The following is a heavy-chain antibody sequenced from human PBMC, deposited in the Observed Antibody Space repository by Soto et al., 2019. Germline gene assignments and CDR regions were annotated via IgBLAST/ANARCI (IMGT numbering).Heavy chain of an antibody. CDR2: IYSGGST. CDR3: AREFGGYDFWSGPRGRYYYYYMDV. Sequence: GGSLRLSCAASGFTFSSYGMHWVRQAPGKGLEWVSVIYSGGSTYYADSVKGRFTISRDNSKNTLYLQMNSLRAEDTAVYYCAREFGGYDFWSGPRGRYYYYYMDVWGKGTTVTVSS. CDR1: GFTFSSYG. V-gene: IGHV3-66*01. D-gene: IGHD3-3*01. J-gene: IGHJ6*03.